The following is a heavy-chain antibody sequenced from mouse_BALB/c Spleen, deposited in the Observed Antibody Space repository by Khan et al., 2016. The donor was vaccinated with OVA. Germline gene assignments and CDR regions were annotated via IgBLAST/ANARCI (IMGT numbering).Heavy chain of an antibody. V-gene: IGHV5-6*01. CDR1: GYTFSSYG. CDR2: ISSGGTYT. Sequence: EVQLVESGADLVKPGGSLKLSCAASGYTFSSYGMSWVRQTPDKRLEWVAAISSGGTYTYSPDSLKARFTISRDNSKNTLSLQLSSLNSEDTAIYYCARPPDYYEGYAVDFWGRGTSVTVSS. J-gene: IGHJ4*01. CDR3: ARPPDYYEGYAVDF. D-gene: IGHD1-1*01.